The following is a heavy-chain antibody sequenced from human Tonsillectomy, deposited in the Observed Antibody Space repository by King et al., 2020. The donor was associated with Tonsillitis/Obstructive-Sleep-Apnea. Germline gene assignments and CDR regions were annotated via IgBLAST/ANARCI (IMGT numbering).Heavy chain of an antibody. CDR1: GFSLNNAGMG. V-gene: IGHV2-26*01. J-gene: IGHJ6*03. Sequence: TLKESGPVLVKPTVTLTLTCTVSGFSLNNAGMGVSWIRQPPGKALEWLAHIFSNDKKSYTTSLKGSLTISKDTSKSQVVLTMTNMDPVDTATYYCARMKQPVLRTYYYYMDVWGKGTTVTVSS. CDR2: IFSNDKK. D-gene: IGHD4/OR15-4a*01. CDR3: ARMKQPVLRTYYYYMDV.